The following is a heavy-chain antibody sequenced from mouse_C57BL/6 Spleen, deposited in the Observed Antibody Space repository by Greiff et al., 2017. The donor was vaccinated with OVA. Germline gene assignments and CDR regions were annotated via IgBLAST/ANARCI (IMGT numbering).Heavy chain of an antibody. D-gene: IGHD4-1*01. CDR2: INPNNGGT. CDR3: ASLGREGSWFAY. V-gene: IGHV1-22*01. Sequence: VQLKESGPELVKPGASVKLSCKASGYTFTDYNMHWVKQSHGKSLEWIGYINPNNGGTSFNQKFKSQATLTVNKSSSPAYRELLLRTSEDSAGYYCASLGREGSWFAYWGQGTLVTVSA. CDR1: GYTFTDYN. J-gene: IGHJ3*01.